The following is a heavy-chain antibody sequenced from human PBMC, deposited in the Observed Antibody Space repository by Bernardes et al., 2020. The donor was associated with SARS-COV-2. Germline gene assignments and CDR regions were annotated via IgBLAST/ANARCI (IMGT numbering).Heavy chain of an antibody. J-gene: IGHJ5*02. CDR3: ARGIYQPSGTAGLPP. V-gene: IGHV3-30*04. CDR2: VSFDGNYK. D-gene: IGHD1-7*01. CDR1: GFTFRSYA. Sequence: GGSLRLSCTSSGFTFRSYAMHWVRQAPGKGLEWVAAVSFDGNYKYYVDSVKGRFTISRDNSKGTLYLQMDSLRPEDTAVYYCARGIYQPSGTAGLPPWGQGTLVTVSS.